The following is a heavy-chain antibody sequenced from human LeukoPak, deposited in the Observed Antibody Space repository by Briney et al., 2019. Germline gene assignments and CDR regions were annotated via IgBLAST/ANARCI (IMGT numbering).Heavy chain of an antibody. V-gene: IGHV3-30*18. CDR2: ISYDGSNK. CDR1: GFTFSSYG. D-gene: IGHD3-22*01. CDR3: AKDIRGYYYDSSGLFDY. Sequence: GGSLRLSCAASGFTFSSYGMHWVRQAPGKGLEWVAVISYDGSNKYYADSVKGRFTISRDNSKNTLYLQMNSLRAEDTAVYYCAKDIRGYYYDSSGLFDYWGQGTLVTVSS. J-gene: IGHJ4*02.